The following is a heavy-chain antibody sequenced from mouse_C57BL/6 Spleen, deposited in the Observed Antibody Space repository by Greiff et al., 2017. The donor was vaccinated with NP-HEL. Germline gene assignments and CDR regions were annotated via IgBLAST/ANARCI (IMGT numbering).Heavy chain of an antibody. D-gene: IGHD2-2*01. CDR3: ARSGGYDGGGFDY. CDR1: GFTFTDYY. Sequence: EVHLVESGGGLVQPGGSLSLSCAASGFTFTDYYMSWVRQPPGKALEWLGFIRNKANGYTTEHSASVKGRFTISRDTSQSILYLQMNALRAEDSATYCCARSGGYDGGGFDYWGQGTTLTVSS. CDR2: IRNKANGYTT. V-gene: IGHV7-3*01. J-gene: IGHJ2*01.